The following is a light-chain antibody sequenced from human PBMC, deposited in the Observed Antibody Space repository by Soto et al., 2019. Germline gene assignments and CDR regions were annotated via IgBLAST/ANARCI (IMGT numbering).Light chain of an antibody. J-gene: IGKJ5*01. V-gene: IGKV3D-11*01. Sequence: EFLFAQTSSALSLHPVSGSTLSFWASQDIHTWLAWYQQKPGQAPSLLIYDASNRAKGIPARFSGTGPGTDFTLPISSLEPEDFAVYYCQQRSNWPITFGQGTRLEIK. CDR3: QQRSNWPIT. CDR2: DAS. CDR1: QDIHTW.